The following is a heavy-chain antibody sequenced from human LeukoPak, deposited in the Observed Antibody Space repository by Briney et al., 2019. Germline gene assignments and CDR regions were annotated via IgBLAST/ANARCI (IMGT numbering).Heavy chain of an antibody. Sequence: GESLKISCTGSGYSFTSYWIGWVRQMPGQGLEWMGIIFPGDSDTRYSPSFQGQVTISAAKSISTAYLQWSSLKAADTAMYYCAILYYYDSSGNWYFDYWGQGTLVTVSS. J-gene: IGHJ4*02. V-gene: IGHV5-51*01. CDR3: AILYYYDSSGNWYFDY. CDR1: GYSFTSYW. CDR2: IFPGDSDT. D-gene: IGHD3-22*01.